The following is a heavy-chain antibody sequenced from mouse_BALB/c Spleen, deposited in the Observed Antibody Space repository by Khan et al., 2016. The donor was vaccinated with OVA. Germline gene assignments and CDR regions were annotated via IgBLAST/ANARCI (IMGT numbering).Heavy chain of an antibody. D-gene: IGHD2-14*01. CDR1: GFSLSRYN. J-gene: IGHJ4*01. CDR3: ARAYYRYDGYYAMDF. V-gene: IGHV2-6-4*01. Sequence: QVQLKESGPGLVAPSQSLSITCTVSGFSLSRYNIHWVRQPPGKGLEWLGMIWAGGGTDYNSTLKSRLNISKDNSKSQVFLKMNSLQTDDTAMYYCARAYYRYDGYYAMDFWGQGTSVTVCS. CDR2: IWAGGGT.